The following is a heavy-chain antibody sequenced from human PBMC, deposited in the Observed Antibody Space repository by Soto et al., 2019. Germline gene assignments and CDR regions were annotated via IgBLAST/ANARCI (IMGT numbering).Heavy chain of an antibody. CDR3: VKEGDYGDYAGENWFDS. CDR1: GFTFFAYW. V-gene: IGHV3-74*01. CDR2: INSDGSHT. D-gene: IGHD4-17*01. Sequence: EVQLVESGGGLVQPGGSLRLSCAASGFTFFAYWIHWVRQVPGKGLVWVSRINSDGSHTRYADSVRGRFTISRDNSKNTVSLQMYSLTAEDTAVYYCVKEGDYGDYAGENWFDSWGQGSLVTVSS. J-gene: IGHJ5*01.